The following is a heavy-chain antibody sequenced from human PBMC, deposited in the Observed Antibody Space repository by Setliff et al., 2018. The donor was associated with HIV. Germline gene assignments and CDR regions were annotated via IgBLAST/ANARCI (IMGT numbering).Heavy chain of an antibody. CDR1: NDSINYQY. V-gene: IGHV4-59*11. J-gene: IGHJ4*02. CDR2: IYYSGNT. Sequence: PSETLSLTCTVSNDSINYQYWAWIRQPPGKGLEWIGSIYYSGNTNYNPSLKSRVTISIDTSKSQFSLKLTSVSAADTAMYYCVRGRRRSSTPYYFDYWGQGTLVTVSS. CDR3: VRGRRRSSTPYYFDY.